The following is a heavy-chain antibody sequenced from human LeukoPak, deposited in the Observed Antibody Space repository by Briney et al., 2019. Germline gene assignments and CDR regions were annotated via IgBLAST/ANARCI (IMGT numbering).Heavy chain of an antibody. V-gene: IGHV3-30-3*01. CDR2: ISYDGSNK. D-gene: IGHD3-16*01. Sequence: PGGSLRLSCAASGFTFGSYAMHWVRQAPGKGLEWVAVISYDGSNKYHADSVKGRFTISRDNTKNTLYLQMSSLRVEGTAAYYCARYLGGRNAFDIWGQGTMVTVSS. J-gene: IGHJ3*02. CDR3: ARYLGGRNAFDI. CDR1: GFTFGSYA.